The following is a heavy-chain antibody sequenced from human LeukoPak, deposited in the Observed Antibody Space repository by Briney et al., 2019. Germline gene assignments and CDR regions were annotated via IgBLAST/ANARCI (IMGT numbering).Heavy chain of an antibody. D-gene: IGHD2/OR15-2a*01. V-gene: IGHV1-18*01. Sequence: ASVKVSCKASGYTFTSYGISWVRQAPGQGLEWMGWISAYNGNTNYAQKLQGRVTMTTDTSTSTAYMELRSLRSDDTAVYYCAGDDPTGTFFFLLEVWGKGTTVTVSS. J-gene: IGHJ6*04. CDR1: GYTFTSYG. CDR3: AGDDPTGTFFFLLEV. CDR2: ISAYNGNT.